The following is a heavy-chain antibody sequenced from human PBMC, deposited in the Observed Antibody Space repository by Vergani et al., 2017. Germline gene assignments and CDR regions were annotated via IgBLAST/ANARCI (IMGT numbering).Heavy chain of an antibody. CDR3: ARGRYCSSTSCYGGIDY. Sequence: QLQLQESGPGLVKPSETLSLTCTVSGGSISSSSYYWSWIRQPPGKGLEWIGEINHSGRTNYNPSLKSRVTISVDTSKNQFSLKLSSVTAADTAVYYCARGRYCSSTSCYGGIDYWGQGTLVTVSS. V-gene: IGHV4-39*07. J-gene: IGHJ4*02. CDR2: INHSGRT. CDR1: GGSISSSSYY. D-gene: IGHD2-2*01.